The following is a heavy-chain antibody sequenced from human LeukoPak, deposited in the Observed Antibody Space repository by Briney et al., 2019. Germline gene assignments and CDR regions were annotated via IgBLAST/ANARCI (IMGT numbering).Heavy chain of an antibody. CDR2: IIPIFGTA. D-gene: IGHD3-3*01. V-gene: IGHV1-69*13. CDR3: ARGVYDFWSGSPDY. CDR1: GGTFSSYA. Sequence: SVKVSCKASGGTFSSYAISWVRQAPGQGLEWMGGIIPIFGTANYAQKFQGRVAITADESTSTAYMELSSLRSEDTAVYYCARGVYDFWSGSPDYWGQGTLVTVSS. J-gene: IGHJ4*02.